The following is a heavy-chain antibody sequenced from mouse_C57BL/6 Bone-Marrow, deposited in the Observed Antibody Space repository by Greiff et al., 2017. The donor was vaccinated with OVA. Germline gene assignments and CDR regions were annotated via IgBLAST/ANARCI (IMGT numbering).Heavy chain of an antibody. V-gene: IGHV7-3*01. CDR2: IRNKANGSTT. D-gene: IGHD1-1*01. CDR1: GFTFTDYY. Sequence: EVQLQESGGGLVQPGGSLSLSCAASGFTFTDYYMSWVSQPPGKALEWLGFIRNKANGSTTEYSVSVKGRFTISRDNSQSILYLQKNALRTEDSATYYCARYRSNLLRQPHYFDYWGQGTTLTVSS. CDR3: ARYRSNLLRQPHYFDY. J-gene: IGHJ2*01.